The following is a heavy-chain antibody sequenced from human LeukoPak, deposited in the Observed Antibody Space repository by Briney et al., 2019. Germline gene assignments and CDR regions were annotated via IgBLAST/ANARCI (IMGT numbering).Heavy chain of an antibody. V-gene: IGHV4-34*01. Sequence: SETLSLTCAVYGGSFSGYYWSWIRQPPGKGLEWIGEINHSGSTNYNPSLKSRVTISVDTSKNQFSLKLSSVTAADTAVYYCARGMNYGDSNDAFDIWGQGTMATVSS. D-gene: IGHD4-17*01. CDR3: ARGMNYGDSNDAFDI. J-gene: IGHJ3*02. CDR1: GGSFSGYY. CDR2: INHSGST.